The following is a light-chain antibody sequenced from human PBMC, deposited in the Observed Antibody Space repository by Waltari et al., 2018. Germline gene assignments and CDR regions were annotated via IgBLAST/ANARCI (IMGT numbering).Light chain of an antibody. J-gene: IGKJ2*01. CDR2: EAS. Sequence: IQVTQSPSSLSASVGDRVTITCRASQGITNDLAWYQQKPGETPKLLISEASSLQSGIPSRFSGSGSGTDFTLTISSLQSEDFATYYCQHYYNSPHTLGQGTKVEVK. CDR1: QGITND. CDR3: QHYYNSPHT. V-gene: IGKV1D-13*01.